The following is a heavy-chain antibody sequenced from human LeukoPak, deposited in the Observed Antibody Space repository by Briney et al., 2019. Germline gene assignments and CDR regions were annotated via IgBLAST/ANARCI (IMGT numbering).Heavy chain of an antibody. V-gene: IGHV3-30*18. CDR3: AKDWYWGLRNGIDY. D-gene: IGHD1-26*01. CDR1: GFTFSSYG. CDR2: ISYDGSNK. Sequence: GGSLRLSCAASGFTFSSYGMHWVRQAPGKGLEWVAVISYDGSNKYYADSVKGRFTISRDNSKNTLYLQMNSLRAEDTALYYCAKDWYWGLRNGIDYWGQGTLVTVSS. J-gene: IGHJ4*02.